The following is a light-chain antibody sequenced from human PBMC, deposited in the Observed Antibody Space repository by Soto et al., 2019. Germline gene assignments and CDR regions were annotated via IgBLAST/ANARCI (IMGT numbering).Light chain of an antibody. Sequence: EIVMTQSPATLSVSPGERATLSCRASQSVSSNLAWYQQKPGQGPRLLIYGASTRASGIPGRFSGSGSGTEFTLTISSLQSEDFAVYYCQQYNNWPPWTFGQGTKVHIK. CDR3: QQYNNWPPWT. V-gene: IGKV3-15*01. CDR2: GAS. J-gene: IGKJ1*01. CDR1: QSVSSN.